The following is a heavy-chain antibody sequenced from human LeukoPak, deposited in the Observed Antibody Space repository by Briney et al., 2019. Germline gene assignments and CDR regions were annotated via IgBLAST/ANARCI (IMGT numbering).Heavy chain of an antibody. V-gene: IGHV3-11*04. Sequence: GGSLRLSCGASGFIFSHYWMSWIRQAPGKGLEWVSYISSSGSTIYYADSVKGRFTISRDNAKNSLYLQMNSLRAEDTAVYYCARGEGSSSSQYFDYWGQGTLVTVSS. J-gene: IGHJ4*02. CDR1: GFIFSHYW. D-gene: IGHD6-6*01. CDR3: ARGEGSSSSQYFDY. CDR2: ISSSGSTI.